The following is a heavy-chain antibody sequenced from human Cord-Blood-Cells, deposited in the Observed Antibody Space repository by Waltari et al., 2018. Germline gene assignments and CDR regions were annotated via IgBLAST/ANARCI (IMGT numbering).Heavy chain of an antibody. J-gene: IGHJ4*02. CDR1: GYSIRSGYY. D-gene: IGHD3-22*01. V-gene: IGHV4-38-2*01. Sequence: QVQLQESGPGLVKPSETLSLTCAVSGYSIRSGYYWGWIRQPPGKGREWIGSIYHSGSTYYNPSLKSRVTISVDTSKNQFSLKLSSVTAADTAVYYCARMKSYYYDSSGYYSEYYFDYWGQGTLVTVSS. CDR2: IYHSGST. CDR3: ARMKSYYYDSSGYYSEYYFDY.